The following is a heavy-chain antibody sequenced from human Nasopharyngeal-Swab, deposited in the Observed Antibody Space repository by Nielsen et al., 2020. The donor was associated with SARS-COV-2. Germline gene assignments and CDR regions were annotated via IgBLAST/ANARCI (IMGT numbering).Heavy chain of an antibody. V-gene: IGHV3-49*01. J-gene: IGHJ3*02. CDR1: GFTFGDYA. CDR2: IRSQTYGGAP. CDR3: ARSVGSFYGQGAFDI. D-gene: IGHD1-26*01. Sequence: GESLKLSCTTSGFTFGDYAMSWFRQAPGKGLEWVVFIRSQTYGGAPEYAASVKGRFTISRDGAESIAYLQMNSLETEDTGVYYCARSVGSFYGQGAFDIWGQGTMVTVSS.